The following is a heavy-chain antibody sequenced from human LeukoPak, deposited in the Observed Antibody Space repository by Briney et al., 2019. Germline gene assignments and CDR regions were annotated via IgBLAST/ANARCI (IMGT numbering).Heavy chain of an antibody. J-gene: IGHJ6*02. V-gene: IGHV1-18*01. CDR3: ARVGWKVGSSPKPSYYYYGMDV. CDR1: GYTFTSYG. CDR2: ISAYNGNT. D-gene: IGHD6-13*01. Sequence: GASVKVSCKASGYTFTSYGISWVRQAPGQGLEWMGWISAYNGNTNYAQKLQGRVTMTTDTSTSTAYMELRSLRSDDTAVYYCARVGWKVGSSPKPSYYYYGMDVWGQGTTVTVSS.